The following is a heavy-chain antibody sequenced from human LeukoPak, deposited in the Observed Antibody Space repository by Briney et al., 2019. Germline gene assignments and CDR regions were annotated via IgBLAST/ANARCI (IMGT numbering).Heavy chain of an antibody. J-gene: IGHJ4*02. CDR2: ISGSGGST. Sequence: GGSLRLSCAASGFTFSSYWMSWVRQAPGKGLEWVSAISGSGGSTYYADSVKGRFTISRDNSKNTLYLQMNSLRAEDTAVYYCAKGRVGSTGYYFDYWGQGTLVTVSS. CDR1: GFTFSSYW. CDR3: AKGRVGSTGYYFDY. V-gene: IGHV3-23*01. D-gene: IGHD2-2*01.